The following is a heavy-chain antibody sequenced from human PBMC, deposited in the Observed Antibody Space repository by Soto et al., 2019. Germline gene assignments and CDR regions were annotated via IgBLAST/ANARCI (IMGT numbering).Heavy chain of an antibody. CDR3: AGTIVLVPAARRPYYYYGMDV. J-gene: IGHJ6*02. CDR1: GGSISSYY. D-gene: IGHD2-2*01. Sequence: SETLSLTCTVSGGSISSYYWSWIRQPPGKGLEWIGYIYYSGSTNYNPSLKSRVTISVDTSKNQFSLKLSSVTAADTAVYYCAGTIVLVPAARRPYYYYGMDVWGQGNTVTVSS. V-gene: IGHV4-59*01. CDR2: IYYSGST.